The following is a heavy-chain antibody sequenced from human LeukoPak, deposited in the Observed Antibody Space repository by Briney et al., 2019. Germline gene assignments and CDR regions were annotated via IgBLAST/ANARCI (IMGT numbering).Heavy chain of an antibody. CDR3: ARRNYYGSGSYYVFDY. CDR2: IYPADSDT. D-gene: IGHD3-10*01. CDR1: GYSFTSYW. Sequence: GESLKISCKGSGYSFTSYWIGWVRQMPGKGLEWMGIIYPADSDTRYSPSFQGQVTISADKSISTAYLQWGSLKASDTAMYYCARRNYYGSGSYYVFDYWGQGTLVTVSS. J-gene: IGHJ4*02. V-gene: IGHV5-51*01.